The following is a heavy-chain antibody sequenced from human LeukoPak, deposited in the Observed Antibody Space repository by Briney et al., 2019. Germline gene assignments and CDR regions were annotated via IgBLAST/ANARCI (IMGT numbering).Heavy chain of an antibody. V-gene: IGHV4-34*01. CDR2: INHSGST. CDR1: GGSFSGYY. Sequence: SETLSLTCAVYGGSFSGYYWSWIRQPPGKGLERTGEINHSGSTNYNPSLKSRVTISVDTSKNQFSLKLGSVTAADTAVYYCARLRRLRFLEWHRYYYYGMDVWGQGTTVTVSS. CDR3: ARLRRLRFLEWHRYYYYGMDV. D-gene: IGHD3-3*01. J-gene: IGHJ6*02.